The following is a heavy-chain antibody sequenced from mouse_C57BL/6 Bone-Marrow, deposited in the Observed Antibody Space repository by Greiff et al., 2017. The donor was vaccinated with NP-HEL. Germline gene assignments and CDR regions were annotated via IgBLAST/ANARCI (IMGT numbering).Heavy chain of an antibody. Sequence: QVHVKQPGAELVKPGASVKLSCKASGYTFTSYWMHWVKQRPGQGLEWIGMIHPNSGSTNYNEKFKSKATLTVDKSSSTAYMQLSSLTSEDSAVYYCARWGTAWFAYWGQGTLVTVSA. J-gene: IGHJ3*01. CDR2: IHPNSGST. CDR1: GYTFTSYW. CDR3: ARWGTAWFAY. D-gene: IGHD2-14*01. V-gene: IGHV1-64*01.